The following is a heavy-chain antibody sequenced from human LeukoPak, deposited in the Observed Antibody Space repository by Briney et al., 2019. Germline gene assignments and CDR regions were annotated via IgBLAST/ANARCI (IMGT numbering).Heavy chain of an antibody. CDR3: ARDPFAVTTRREAFWFDP. CDR1: GFTFDDYG. J-gene: IGHJ5*02. D-gene: IGHD4-11*01. V-gene: IGHV3-20*01. Sequence: GGSLRLSCAASGFTFDDYGMSWVRQAPGKGLEWVSGINWNGGSTVYADSVKGRFTISRDNAKNSLYLKMNSLRAEDTALYHCARDPFAVTTRREAFWFDPWGQGTLVTVSS. CDR2: INWNGGST.